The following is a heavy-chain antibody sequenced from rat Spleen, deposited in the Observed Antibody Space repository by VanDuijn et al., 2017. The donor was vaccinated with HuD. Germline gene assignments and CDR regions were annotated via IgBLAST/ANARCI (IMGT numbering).Heavy chain of an antibody. V-gene: IGHV1-43*01. Sequence: QVQLLQSGAELAKPGSSVKISCKASGYTFTSYYISWIKQTTGQGLEYIGYINTGSGGTNYNEKFKGKATLTVDKSSTTAFMQLNSLTPDDSAVYYCARQGYLYFDYWGQGVMVTVSS. CDR1: GYTFTSYY. CDR2: INTGSGGT. CDR3: ARQGYLYFDY. D-gene: IGHD1-11*01. J-gene: IGHJ2*01.